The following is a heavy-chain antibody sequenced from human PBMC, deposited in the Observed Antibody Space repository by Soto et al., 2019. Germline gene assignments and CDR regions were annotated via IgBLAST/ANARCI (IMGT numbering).Heavy chain of an antibody. D-gene: IGHD3-10*01. J-gene: IGHJ5*02. CDR1: GFTFSSYA. CDR3: ARDGVLLWFGESSQNWFDP. Sequence: QVQLVESGGGVVQPGRSLRLSCAASGFTFSSYAMQWVRQAPGKGLEWVAVISYDGSNKYYADSVKGRFTISRDNSKNTLYLQMNSLRAEDTAVYYCARDGVLLWFGESSQNWFDPWGQGTLVTVSS. V-gene: IGHV3-30-3*01. CDR2: ISYDGSNK.